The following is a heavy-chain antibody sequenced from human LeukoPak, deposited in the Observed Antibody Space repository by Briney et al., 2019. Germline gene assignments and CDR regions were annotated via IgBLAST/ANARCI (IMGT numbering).Heavy chain of an antibody. CDR1: GGSISSGDYY. CDR3: ARGFYDSSGYYPFDY. V-gene: IGHV4-30-4*01. J-gene: IGHJ4*02. CDR2: IYYSGST. Sequence: PSQTLSLTCTVSGGSISSGDYYWSWICQPPGKGLEWIGYIYYSGSTYYNPSLKSRVTISVDTSKNQFSLKLSSVTAADTAVYYCARGFYDSSGYYPFDYWGQGTLVTVSS. D-gene: IGHD3-22*01.